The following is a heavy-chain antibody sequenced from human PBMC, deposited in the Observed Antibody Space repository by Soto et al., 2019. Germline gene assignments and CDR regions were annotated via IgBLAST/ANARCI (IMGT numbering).Heavy chain of an antibody. CDR2: ISGSGGST. CDR1: GFTFSSYA. CDR3: AKCWTGSITMIVVVPWEYYYYGMDV. J-gene: IGHJ6*02. D-gene: IGHD3-22*01. Sequence: GGSLRLSCAASGFTFSSYAMSWVRQAPGKGLEWVSAISGSGGSTYYADSVKGRFTISRDNSKNTLYLQMNSLRAEDTAVYYCAKCWTGSITMIVVVPWEYYYYGMDVWGQGTTVTVSS. V-gene: IGHV3-23*01.